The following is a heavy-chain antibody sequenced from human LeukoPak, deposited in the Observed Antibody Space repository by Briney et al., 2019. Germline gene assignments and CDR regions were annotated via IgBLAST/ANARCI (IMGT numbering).Heavy chain of an antibody. V-gene: IGHV3-48*02. CDR2: ISSSSSTI. CDR3: ATNCGGDCYGAFDI. Sequence: GGSLRLSCAASGFTFSSYSMNWVRQVPGKGLEWVSYISSSSSTIYYADSVKGRFTISRDNAKNSLYLQMNSLRDEDTAVYYCATNCGGDCYGAFDIWGQGTMVTVSS. D-gene: IGHD2-21*02. CDR1: GFTFSSYS. J-gene: IGHJ3*02.